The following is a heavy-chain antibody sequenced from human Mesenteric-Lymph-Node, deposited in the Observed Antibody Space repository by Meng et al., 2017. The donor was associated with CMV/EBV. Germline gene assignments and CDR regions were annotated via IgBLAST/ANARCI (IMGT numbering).Heavy chain of an antibody. D-gene: IGHD3-10*01. V-gene: IGHV1-2*02. CDR2: INSYSGDT. J-gene: IGHJ4*02. CDR1: GYTFTSYF. CDR3: ARGAKGYGSGPLDY. Sequence: ASVKVSCKGSGYTFTSYFMHWVRQAPGQGLEWMGWINSYSGDTKNAQKFEGRVTMSRDTSISTAYMEVNRLRSDDTAMYYCARGAKGYGSGPLDYWGQGTLVTVSS.